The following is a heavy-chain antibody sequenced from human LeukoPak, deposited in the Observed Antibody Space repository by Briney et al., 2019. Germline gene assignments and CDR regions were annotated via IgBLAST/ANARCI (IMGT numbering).Heavy chain of an antibody. CDR3: ARGDRPFYVSPDCWYFDL. CDR2: IYTSGST. J-gene: IGHJ2*01. CDR1: GGSISSYY. Sequence: SETLSLTCTVSGGSISSYYWSWIRQPAGKGLEWIGRIYTSGSTNYNPSLKSRVTMSVDTSKNQFSLKLSSVTAADTAVYYCARGDRPFYVSPDCWYFDLWGRGTLVTVSS. V-gene: IGHV4-4*07. D-gene: IGHD3-16*01.